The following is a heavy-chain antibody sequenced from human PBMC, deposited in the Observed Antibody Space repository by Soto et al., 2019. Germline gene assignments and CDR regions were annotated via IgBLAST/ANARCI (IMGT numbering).Heavy chain of an antibody. CDR1: GFTFNSYG. J-gene: IGHJ5*02. CDR2: ISHDGSKT. CDR3: AKDRTNSGWPPRFDP. Sequence: PGGSLRLSCAASGFTFNSYGIHWVRQAPGKGLEWVAVISHDGSKTNYADSVKGRVTISRDNSKDTVYLQMNSLRAEDTAVYYCAKDRTNSGWPPRFDPWGQGTLVTVSS. D-gene: IGHD6-19*01. V-gene: IGHV3-30*18.